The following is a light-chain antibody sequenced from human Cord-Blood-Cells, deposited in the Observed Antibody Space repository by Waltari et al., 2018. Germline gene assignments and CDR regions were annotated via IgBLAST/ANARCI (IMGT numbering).Light chain of an antibody. V-gene: IGLV1-40*01. J-gene: IGLJ1*01. CDR1: SSHIGAGYD. Sequence: QSVLTPPPSVSGAPGQRVTISCTGSSSHIGAGYDVHWYPQLPGTAPKLLIYGNSNRPSGVPDRFSGSKSGTSASLAITGLQAEDEADYYCQSYDSSLSEGVFGTGTKVTVL. CDR2: GNS. CDR3: QSYDSSLSEGV.